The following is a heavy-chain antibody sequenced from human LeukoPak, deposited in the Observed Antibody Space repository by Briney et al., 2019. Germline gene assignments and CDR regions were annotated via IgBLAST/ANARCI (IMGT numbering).Heavy chain of an antibody. D-gene: IGHD1-26*01. V-gene: IGHV3-74*01. CDR3: ARDPHGGSGSDPHDAFDI. Sequence: GGSLRLSCAASGFTFSSYWTHWVRQAPGKGLVWVSRIKNDGRSPSYADSVKGRFTISSDNAKNTVYLQIDSLGAEDTAVYYCARDPHGGSGSDPHDAFDIWGQGTMVTVSS. CDR2: IKNDGRSP. CDR1: GFTFSSYW. J-gene: IGHJ3*02.